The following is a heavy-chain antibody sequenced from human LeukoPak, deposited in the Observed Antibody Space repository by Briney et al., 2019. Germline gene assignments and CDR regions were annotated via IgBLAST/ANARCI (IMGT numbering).Heavy chain of an antibody. Sequence: GGSLRLSCAASGFTFSSHAMSWVRQAPGKGLEWVSSISISGDDTLYADSVKGRFTISRDNSKNTLYLQMNSLRAEDTAVYYCARDVSGWPEYYFDYWGQGTLVTVSS. V-gene: IGHV3-23*01. J-gene: IGHJ4*02. D-gene: IGHD6-19*01. CDR3: ARDVSGWPEYYFDY. CDR1: GFTFSSHA. CDR2: ISISGDDT.